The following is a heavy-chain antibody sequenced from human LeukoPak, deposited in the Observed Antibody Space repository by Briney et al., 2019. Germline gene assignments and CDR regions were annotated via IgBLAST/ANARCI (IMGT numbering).Heavy chain of an antibody. V-gene: IGHV3-48*04. CDR2: ISSSGSTI. CDR1: GFTFSSYW. Sequence: GGSLRLSCAASGFTFSSYWMHWVRQAPGKGLEWVSYISSSGSTIYYADSVKGRFTISRDNAKNSLYLQMNSLRAEDTAVYYCARDLGSYGDYDYFDYWGQGTLVTVSS. D-gene: IGHD4-17*01. CDR3: ARDLGSYGDYDYFDY. J-gene: IGHJ4*02.